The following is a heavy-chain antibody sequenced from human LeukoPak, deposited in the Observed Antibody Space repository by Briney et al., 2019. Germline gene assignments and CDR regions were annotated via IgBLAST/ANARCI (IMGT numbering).Heavy chain of an antibody. CDR3: AGGEDSSSSPYYYYMDV. J-gene: IGHJ6*03. CDR2: IYSGGST. CDR1: GFTVSSNY. Sequence: GGSLRLSCAASGFTVSSNYMSWVRQAPGKGLEWVSVIYSGGSTYYADSVKGRFTISRDNSKNTLYLQMNSLRAEDTAVYYCAGGEDSSSSPYYYYMDVWGKGTTVTVSS. V-gene: IGHV3-66*02. D-gene: IGHD6-6*01.